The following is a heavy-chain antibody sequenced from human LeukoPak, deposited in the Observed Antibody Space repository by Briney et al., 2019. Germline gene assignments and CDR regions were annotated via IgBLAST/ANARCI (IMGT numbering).Heavy chain of an antibody. V-gene: IGHV4-34*01. CDR2: INHRRST. CDR3: ARLGDIVVVPAALDGQTYYMDV. D-gene: IGHD2-2*01. J-gene: IGHJ6*03. CDR1: GGSFSGYY. Sequence: SETLSVTCAVYGGSFSGYYWSWIRQPPGKGLEWIGEINHRRSTNYNPSLKSRVTISVDTSKNQFSLKLSSVTAADTAVYYCARLGDIVVVPAALDGQTYYMDVWGKGKTLTVSS.